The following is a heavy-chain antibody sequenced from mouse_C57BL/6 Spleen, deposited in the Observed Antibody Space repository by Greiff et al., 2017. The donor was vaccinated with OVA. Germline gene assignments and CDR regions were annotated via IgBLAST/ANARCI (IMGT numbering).Heavy chain of an antibody. CDR1: GYAFSSSW. J-gene: IGHJ3*01. CDR2: IYPGDGDT. D-gene: IGHD1-1*01. CDR3: ARVGFYGSSYEAWFAY. Sequence: QVQLKQSGPELVKPGASVKISCKASGYAFSSSWMNWVKQRPGKGLEWIGRIYPGDGDTNYNGKFKGKATLTADKSSSPAYMQLSSLTSEDSAVYFCARVGFYGSSYEAWFAYWGQGTLVTVSA. V-gene: IGHV1-82*01.